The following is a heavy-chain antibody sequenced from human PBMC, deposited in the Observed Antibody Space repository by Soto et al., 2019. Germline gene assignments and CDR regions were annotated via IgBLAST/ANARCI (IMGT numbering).Heavy chain of an antibody. J-gene: IGHJ6*03. CDR1: GGSISSSSYY. Sequence: SETLSLTCTVSGGSISSSSYYWGWIRQPPGKGLEWIGGIYYSGSTYYNPSLKSRVTISVDTSKNQFSLKLSSVTAADTAVYYCARPNKSPYGDSPPYYYYYMDVWGKGTTVTVSS. CDR2: IYYSGST. D-gene: IGHD4-17*01. V-gene: IGHV4-39*01. CDR3: ARPNKSPYGDSPPYYYYYMDV.